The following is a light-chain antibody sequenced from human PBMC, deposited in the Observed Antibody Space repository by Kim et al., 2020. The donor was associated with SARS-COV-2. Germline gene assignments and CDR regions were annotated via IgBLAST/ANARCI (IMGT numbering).Light chain of an antibody. CDR3: VRYNRAPFT. CDR2: AAS. J-gene: IGKJ3*01. CDR1: RGIRNY. V-gene: IGKV1-27*01. Sequence: ASVGNRVPITCRAIRGIRNYLASYQQRPGNVPKLLIYAASTLRSGVPSRFSGSGSGRDFALTISRLQPEDVATYYCVRYNRAPFTFGPGAQVDI.